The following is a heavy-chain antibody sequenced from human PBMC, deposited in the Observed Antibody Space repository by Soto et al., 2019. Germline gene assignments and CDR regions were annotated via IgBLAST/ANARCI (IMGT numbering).Heavy chain of an antibody. V-gene: IGHV2-5*02. D-gene: IGHD3-10*01. Sequence: QITLKESGPTLVKPTQTLTLTCTFSGFSLSTSGVGVAWIRQPPGQALEWLALIYWDDDKRYSPSLKSRLTITKDTSKNQVVLTMTNMDPVDTATYYCAHRRTYGSGSYSFGYWGQGTLVTVSS. CDR1: GFSLSTSGVG. CDR3: AHRRTYGSGSYSFGY. J-gene: IGHJ4*02. CDR2: IYWDDDK.